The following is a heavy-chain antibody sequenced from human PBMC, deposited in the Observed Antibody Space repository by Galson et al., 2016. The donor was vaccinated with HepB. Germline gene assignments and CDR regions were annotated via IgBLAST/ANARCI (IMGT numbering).Heavy chain of an antibody. D-gene: IGHD3-16*02. CDR3: AREYMIAFGVFIVGRFDP. CDR2: INVGNGNT. V-gene: IGHV1-3*01. Sequence: SVKVSCKASGYIFTSYAMHWVRQAPGQRLEWMGWINVGNGNTKYSQKFQGRVTITRDTSASTAYMELSSLRSEDTAVYFCAREYMIAFGVFIVGRFDPWGQGPLVTFSS. CDR1: GYIFTSYA. J-gene: IGHJ5*02.